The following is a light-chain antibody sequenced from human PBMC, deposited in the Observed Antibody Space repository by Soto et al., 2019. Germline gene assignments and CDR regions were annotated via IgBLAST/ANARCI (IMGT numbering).Light chain of an antibody. CDR3: CSYTRSDTLL. Sequence: QSALTQPASVSGSPGQSITISCIGTSSDVGNYNFVSWYQHHPGKAPRLIISEVSNRPSGIPSRFSGSKSGHTASLTISGLRAEDEADYYCCSYTRSDTLLFGGGTKLTVL. CDR2: EVS. CDR1: SSDVGNYNF. V-gene: IGLV2-23*02. J-gene: IGLJ2*01.